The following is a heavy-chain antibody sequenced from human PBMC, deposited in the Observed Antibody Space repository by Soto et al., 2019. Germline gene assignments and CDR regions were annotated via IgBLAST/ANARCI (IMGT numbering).Heavy chain of an antibody. J-gene: IGHJ4*02. V-gene: IGHV1-18*01. Sequence: QVQLVQSGAEVKKPGASVKVSCKASGYTFTSYGISWVRQAPGQGLEWMGWISAYNGNTKYAQKLQGRVTMTTDTSTSRAYMEVRRLRSDDTAVYYCARDLAVGLVDYWGQGTRVTVSS. CDR1: GYTFTSYG. CDR2: ISAYNGNT. CDR3: ARDLAVGLVDY. D-gene: IGHD6-19*01.